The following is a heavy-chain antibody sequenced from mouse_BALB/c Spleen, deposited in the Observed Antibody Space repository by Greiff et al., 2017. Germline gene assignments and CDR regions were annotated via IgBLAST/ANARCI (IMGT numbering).Heavy chain of an antibody. CDR1: GYTFTSYN. J-gene: IGHJ2*01. Sequence: VQLQQPGAELVKPGASVKMSCKASGYTFTSYNMHWVKQTPGQGLEWIGAIYPGNGDTSYNQKFKGKATLTADKSSSTAYMQLSSLTSEDSAVYYCARRVYGSSYPDYWGQGTTLTVSS. CDR3: ARRVYGSSYPDY. D-gene: IGHD1-1*01. V-gene: IGHV1-12*01. CDR2: IYPGNGDT.